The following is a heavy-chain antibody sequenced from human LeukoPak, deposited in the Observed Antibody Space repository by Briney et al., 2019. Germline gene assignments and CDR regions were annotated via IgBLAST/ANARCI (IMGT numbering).Heavy chain of an antibody. CDR1: GGSISTSSYY. D-gene: IGHD4-17*01. CDR2: IFYSGSA. CDR3: ARDGGDYSPETYYYYYMDV. J-gene: IGHJ6*03. V-gene: IGHV4-39*06. Sequence: SETLSLTCTVSGGSISTSSYYWGWVRQPPGKGLEGNGNIFYSGSAYYNPSRKSRITIAVNTSKNQFALKLSSVTAADTAVYYCARDGGDYSPETYYYYYMDVWGKGTTVTVSS.